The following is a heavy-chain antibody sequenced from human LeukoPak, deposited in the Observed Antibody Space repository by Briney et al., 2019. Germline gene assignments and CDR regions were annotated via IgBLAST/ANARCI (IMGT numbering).Heavy chain of an antibody. CDR1: GFSFSDSV. CDR3: ARGPGSRGIFDY. Sequence: GKSLRLSCVASGFSFSDSVIHWVRQAPGKGLEWVAVISHDVKTTYYADSAKGRFTISRDNSKNTLYLQMNGLRAEDTAVYYCARGPGSRGIFDYWGQGTLVTVSS. CDR2: ISHDVKTT. J-gene: IGHJ4*02. V-gene: IGHV3-30*14. D-gene: IGHD3-10*01.